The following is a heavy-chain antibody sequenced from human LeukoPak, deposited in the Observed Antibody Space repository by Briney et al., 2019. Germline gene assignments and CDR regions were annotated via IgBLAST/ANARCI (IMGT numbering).Heavy chain of an antibody. Sequence: ASVKVSCRASGYTFTSYGISWVLQAPGQGLVCMGWISAYNGNTNYAQNLQGRVTMTTDTSTSTAYMELRSLRSDDTAVYYCARERRGIADAYRGQGTLVTASS. D-gene: IGHD6-13*01. CDR3: ARERRGIADAY. CDR1: GYTFTSYG. CDR2: ISAYNGNT. V-gene: IGHV1-18*01. J-gene: IGHJ4*02.